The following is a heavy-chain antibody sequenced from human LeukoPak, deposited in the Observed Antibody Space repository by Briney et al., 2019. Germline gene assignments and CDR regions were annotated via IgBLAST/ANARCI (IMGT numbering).Heavy chain of an antibody. CDR2: IYYSGST. V-gene: IGHV4-31*03. Sequence: SETLSLTCTVSGGSISSGGYYWSWIRQHPGKGLEWIGYIYYSGSTYYNPSLKSRVTISVDTSKNQFSLKLSSVTAADTVVYYCAGSDRIYYYYYGMDVWGQGTTVTVSS. CDR3: AGSDRIYYYYYGMDV. CDR1: GGSISSGGYY. J-gene: IGHJ6*02.